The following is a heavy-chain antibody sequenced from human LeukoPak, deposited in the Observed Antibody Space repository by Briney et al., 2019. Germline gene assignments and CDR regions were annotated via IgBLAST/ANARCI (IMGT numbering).Heavy chain of an antibody. CDR2: INPNSGGT. Sequence: ASVKVSCKASGYTFTGYYMHWVRQAPGQGLEWMGWINPNSGGTNHAQKFQGRVTMARDTSISTAYMELSRLRSDDTAVYYCAGADYDILTGMLWGQGTLVTVSS. J-gene: IGHJ4*02. D-gene: IGHD3-9*01. CDR3: AGADYDILTGML. CDR1: GYTFTGYY. V-gene: IGHV1-2*02.